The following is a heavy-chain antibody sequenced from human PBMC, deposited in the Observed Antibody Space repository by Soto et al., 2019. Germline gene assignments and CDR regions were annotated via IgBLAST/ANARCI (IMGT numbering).Heavy chain of an antibody. CDR1: GGTFSSHA. V-gene: IGHV1-69*13. Sequence: ASVKVSWKASGGTFSSHAISWVRQAPGQGLEWMGGIFPILGTTSYAQRFQGRVTITADESTNTAYMELSSLSSEDTAVYYCAAVCLQFLHYYGMHDWGQGTTGTGSS. J-gene: IGHJ6*02. CDR2: IFPILGTT. CDR3: AAVCLQFLHYYGMHD. D-gene: IGHD3-16*01.